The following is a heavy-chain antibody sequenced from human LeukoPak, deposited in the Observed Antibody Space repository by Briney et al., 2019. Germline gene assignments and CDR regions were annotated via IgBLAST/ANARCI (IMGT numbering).Heavy chain of an antibody. D-gene: IGHD2-15*01. J-gene: IGHJ5*02. CDR3: ARYRRGGSGPSSGGLFWFHP. Sequence: SETLSLTCTVAGGSISSYYWSWIRQPAGKGLEWIGRIYTSGSTNYNPSLKSRVTMSVDTSKNQFSLKLSSVTAADTPVYYCARYRRGGSGPSSGGLFWFHPWAQGTLVTVSS. CDR1: GGSISSYY. V-gene: IGHV4-4*07. CDR2: IYTSGST.